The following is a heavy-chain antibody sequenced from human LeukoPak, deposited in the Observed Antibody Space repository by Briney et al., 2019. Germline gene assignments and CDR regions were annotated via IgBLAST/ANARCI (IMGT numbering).Heavy chain of an antibody. CDR3: AKSGFPYSGSYLDWFDP. V-gene: IGHV3-30*02. Sequence: GGSLRLSCAASGFTFSSYGMHWVRQAPGKGLEWVAFIRYDGSNKYYADSVKGRFTISRDNSKNTLYLQMNSLRAEDTAVYYCAKSGFPYSGSYLDWFDPWGQGTLVTVSS. CDR1: GFTFSSYG. D-gene: IGHD1-26*01. J-gene: IGHJ5*02. CDR2: IRYDGSNK.